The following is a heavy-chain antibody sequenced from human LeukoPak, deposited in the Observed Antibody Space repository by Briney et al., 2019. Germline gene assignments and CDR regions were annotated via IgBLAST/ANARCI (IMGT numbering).Heavy chain of an antibody. CDR2: INHSGST. Sequence: SETLSLTCAVYGGSFSGYYWSWIRQPPGKGLEWIGEINHSGSTNYNPSLKSRVTISVDTSKNQFSLKLSSVTAADTAVYYCARGEYSGYDLGTFDIWGQGTMVTVSS. CDR1: GGSFSGYY. J-gene: IGHJ3*02. D-gene: IGHD5-12*01. V-gene: IGHV4-34*09. CDR3: ARGEYSGYDLGTFDI.